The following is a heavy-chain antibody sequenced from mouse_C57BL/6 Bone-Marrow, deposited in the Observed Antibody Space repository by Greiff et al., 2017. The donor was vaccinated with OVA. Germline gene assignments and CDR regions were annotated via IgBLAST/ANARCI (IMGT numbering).Heavy chain of an antibody. J-gene: IGHJ1*03. CDR3: ASLYYGNYGWYFDV. CDR2: IWSGGST. CDR1: GFSLTSYG. V-gene: IGHV2-2*01. Sequence: VQLQQSGPGLVQPSQSLSITCTVSGFSLTSYGVHWVRQSPGKGLEWLGVIWSGGSTDYNAAFISRLSISKDNSKSQVFFKMNSLQADDTAIYYCASLYYGNYGWYFDVWGTGTTVTVSS. D-gene: IGHD2-1*01.